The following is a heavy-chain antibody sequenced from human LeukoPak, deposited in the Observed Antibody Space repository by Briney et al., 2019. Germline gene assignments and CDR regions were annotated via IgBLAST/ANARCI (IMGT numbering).Heavy chain of an antibody. D-gene: IGHD3-9*01. J-gene: IGHJ4*02. V-gene: IGHV3-21*01. CDR2: ISSSSYYI. CDR3: ARVEDYDILTGFDY. CDR1: GFNFISYS. Sequence: GGSLRLSCTASGFNFISYSMNWVRQAPGKGLEWVSSISSSSYYIYYADSVKGRFTVSRDNAKNSLYLQMNSLRAEDTAVYYCARVEDYDILTGFDYWGQGTLVTVSS.